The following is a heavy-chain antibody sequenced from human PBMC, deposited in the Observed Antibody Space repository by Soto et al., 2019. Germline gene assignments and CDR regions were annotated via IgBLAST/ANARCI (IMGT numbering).Heavy chain of an antibody. D-gene: IGHD6-13*01. V-gene: IGHV3-33*01. CDR3: ARDLGKVAAGCLDY. CDR1: GFTFSSYG. J-gene: IGHJ4*02. CDR2: IWYDGSNK. Sequence: GGSLRLSCAASGFTFSSYGMHWVRQAPGKGLEWVALIWYDGSNKYYADSVKGRFSISRDNSKNTLYLQMNSLRAEDTAVYYCARDLGKVAAGCLDYWGQGTQVTVSS.